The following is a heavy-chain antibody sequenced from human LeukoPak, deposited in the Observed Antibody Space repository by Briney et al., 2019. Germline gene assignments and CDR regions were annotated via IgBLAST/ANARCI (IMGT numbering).Heavy chain of an antibody. Sequence: GAAVKVSCKTSGYTFTGYYIQWVRQAPGQGLEWMGWTNPNSGGASYVQKFQGRVTMTSDTSISTAYMELSSLRSDDTAVYYCARDSRNYYDSRGGGDEAFDIWGQGTRVTVSS. CDR2: TNPNSGGA. V-gene: IGHV1-2*02. CDR1: GYTFTGYY. D-gene: IGHD3-22*01. J-gene: IGHJ3*02. CDR3: ARDSRNYYDSRGGGDEAFDI.